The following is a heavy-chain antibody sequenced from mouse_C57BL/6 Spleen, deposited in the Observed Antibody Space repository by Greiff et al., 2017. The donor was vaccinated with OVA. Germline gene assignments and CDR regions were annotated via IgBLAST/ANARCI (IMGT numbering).Heavy chain of an antibody. V-gene: IGHV1-26*01. CDR1: GYTFTDYY. D-gene: IGHD2-2*01. J-gene: IGHJ3*01. CDR3: ARDGGLRRFAY. Sequence: EVQLQQSGPELVKPGASVKISCKASGYTFTDYYMNWVKQSHGKSLEWIGDINPNNGGTSYNQKFKGKATLTVDKSSSTAYMELRSLTSEDSAVYYCARDGGLRRFAYWGQGTLVTVSA. CDR2: INPNNGGT.